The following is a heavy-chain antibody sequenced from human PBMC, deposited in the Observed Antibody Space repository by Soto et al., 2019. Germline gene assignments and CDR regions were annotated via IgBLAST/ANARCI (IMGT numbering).Heavy chain of an antibody. Sequence: QVQLVQSGAEVKKPGASVKVSCKASGYTFTNYGISWVRQAPGQGLEWMGWISAYNGNTNYAQKVQGRLTMTTDTSTTTAYMELRSLRSDNTAVYYCARAKYSSSWSDSWGQGTLVTVSS. CDR2: ISAYNGNT. D-gene: IGHD6-13*01. V-gene: IGHV1-18*01. J-gene: IGHJ4*02. CDR3: ARAKYSSSWSDS. CDR1: GYTFTNYG.